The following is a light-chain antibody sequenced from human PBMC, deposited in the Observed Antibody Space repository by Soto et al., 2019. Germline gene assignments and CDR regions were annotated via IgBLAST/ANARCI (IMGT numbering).Light chain of an antibody. CDR1: SGSIASND. V-gene: IGLV6-57*04. CDR2: EDN. CDR3: QSYDSSNHVV. J-gene: IGLJ2*01. Sequence: NFMLTQPHSVSESPGKTVTISCTRSSGSIASNDVQWYQQRPGSAPTTVIYEDNQRPSGVPDRFSGSIDSSSNSASLTISGLKTEDEADYYCQSYDSSNHVVFGGGTKVTVL.